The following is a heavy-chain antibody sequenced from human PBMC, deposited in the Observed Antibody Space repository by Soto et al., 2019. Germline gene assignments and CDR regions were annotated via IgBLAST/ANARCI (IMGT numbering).Heavy chain of an antibody. CDR2: MNPNSGNT. Sequence: GASVKVSCKASGYTFTSYDINWVRQATGQGLEWMGWMNPNSGNTGYAQKFQGRVTMTRNTSISTAYMELSSLRSEDTAVYYCARVITGTSWGDYYYYMDVWGKGTTVTVS. D-gene: IGHD1-20*01. CDR1: GYTFTSYD. V-gene: IGHV1-8*01. J-gene: IGHJ6*03. CDR3: ARVITGTSWGDYYYYMDV.